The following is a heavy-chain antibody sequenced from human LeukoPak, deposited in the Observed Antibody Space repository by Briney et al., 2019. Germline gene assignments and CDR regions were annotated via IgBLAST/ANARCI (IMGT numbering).Heavy chain of an antibody. J-gene: IGHJ3*02. V-gene: IGHV3-23*01. Sequence: GGSLTLSCSASGFTFVNYAISWVRHASGKGLEWVSAIIGSDGRTYSADSVKGRFTISRDNSKNTLYVQMSSLRAEDTAVYYCAKDPRPFDAFDIWGQGTMVTVSS. CDR1: GFTFVNYA. CDR2: IIGSDGRT. CDR3: AKDPRPFDAFDI.